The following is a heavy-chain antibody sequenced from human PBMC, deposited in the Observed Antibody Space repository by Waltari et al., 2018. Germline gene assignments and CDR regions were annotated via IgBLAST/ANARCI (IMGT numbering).Heavy chain of an antibody. V-gene: IGHV4-61*02. CDR3: ARGSSPDY. D-gene: IGHD6-13*01. J-gene: IGHJ4*02. CDR2: IYTSGST. Sequence: QVQLQESGPGLVKPSQTLSLTCTVSGGSISSGSYYWSWIRQPAGKGLEWIGRIYTSGSTNSNPSLKGRVTISVDTSKNQFSLKLSSVTAADTAVYYCARGSSPDYWGQGTLVTVSS. CDR1: GGSISSGSYY.